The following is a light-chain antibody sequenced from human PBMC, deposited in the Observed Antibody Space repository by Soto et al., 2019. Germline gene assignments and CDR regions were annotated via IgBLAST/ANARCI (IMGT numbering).Light chain of an antibody. Sequence: QSVLTQPASVSGSPGQSVTIFCTGTSXDFGSYKFVSWYQHHPGKVPKVIIYETSKRPSGVSDRFSGSKSGNTASLTISGLQAEDEADYYCFSFTSTNTHVFGSGTKVTVL. V-gene: IGLV2-23*01. CDR2: ETS. CDR3: FSFTSTNTHV. J-gene: IGLJ1*01. CDR1: SXDFGSYKF.